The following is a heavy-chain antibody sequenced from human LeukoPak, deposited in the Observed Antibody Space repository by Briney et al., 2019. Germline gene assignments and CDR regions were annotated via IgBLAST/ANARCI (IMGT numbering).Heavy chain of an antibody. CDR1: GFTFSSYW. J-gene: IGHJ6*03. V-gene: IGHV3-7*01. CDR2: IKQDGSEK. D-gene: IGHD2-15*01. CDR3: AKDGYCSGGSCYYMDV. Sequence: QPGGSLRLSCAASGFTFSSYWMSWVRKAPGKGLEWVASIKQDGSEKYFVDSVKGRFTIFRDNTENSLYLQMNSLRAEDTAVYYCAKDGYCSGGSCYYMDVWGKGTTVTISS.